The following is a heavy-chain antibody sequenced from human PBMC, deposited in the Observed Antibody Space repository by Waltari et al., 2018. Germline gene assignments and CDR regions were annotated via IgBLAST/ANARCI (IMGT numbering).Heavy chain of an antibody. CDR2: IYYSGST. CDR1: GGSISSGGYS. D-gene: IGHD3-10*01. CDR3: ARGGYGSGSYYYYYYMDV. V-gene: IGHV4-31*03. Sequence: QVQLQESGPGLVKPSQSLSLTCTVSGGSISSGGYSWSWIRQHPGQGLEWIGYIYYSGSTYYNPSLKSRVPISVDTSKNQFSLKLSSVTAADTAVYYCARGGYGSGSYYYYYYMDVWGKGTTVTVSS. J-gene: IGHJ6*03.